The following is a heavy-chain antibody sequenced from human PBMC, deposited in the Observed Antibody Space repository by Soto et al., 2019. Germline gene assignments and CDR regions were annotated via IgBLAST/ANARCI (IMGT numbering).Heavy chain of an antibody. CDR1: GFTFSSYE. CDR3: ARDFGGGRRGFDY. V-gene: IGHV3-48*03. CDR2: ISSSGSTI. J-gene: IGHJ4*02. Sequence: EVQLVESGGGLVQPGGSLRLSCAASGFTFSSYEMNWVRQAPGKWLEWVSYISSSGSTIYYADSVKGRFTISRDNAKNSLYLQMNSLRAEDTAVYYCARDFGGGRRGFDYWGQGTLVTVSS. D-gene: IGHD3-16*01.